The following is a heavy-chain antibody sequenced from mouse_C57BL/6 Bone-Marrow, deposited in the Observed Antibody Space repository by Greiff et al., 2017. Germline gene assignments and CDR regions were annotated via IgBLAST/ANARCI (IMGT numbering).Heavy chain of an antibody. CDR3: AREANWDPLFDY. CDR1: GYTFPSYW. CDR2: IDPSDSYT. Sequence: QVQLQQPGAELVMPGASVKLSCKASGYTFPSYWMHWVKQRPGQGLEWIGEIDPSDSYTNYNQKFKGKSTLTVDKSSSTAYMQLSSLTSEDSAVYYCAREANWDPLFDYWGQGTTLTVSS. J-gene: IGHJ2*01. D-gene: IGHD4-1*01. V-gene: IGHV1-69*01.